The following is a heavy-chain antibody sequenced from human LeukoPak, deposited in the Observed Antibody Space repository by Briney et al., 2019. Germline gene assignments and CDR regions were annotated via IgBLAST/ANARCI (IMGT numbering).Heavy chain of an antibody. V-gene: IGHV3-23*01. CDR3: AKDVSVRLSSWYGTAPSLDY. CDR2: ISGSGGST. CDR1: GFTFSTYA. D-gene: IGHD6-13*01. J-gene: IGHJ4*02. Sequence: GGSLRLSCAASGFTFSTYAISWVRQAPGKGREWVSAISGSGGSTYYADSVKGRFTISRENSKNTLYLQMNSLRAEDTAVYYCAKDVSVRLSSWYGTAPSLDYWGQGTLVTVSP.